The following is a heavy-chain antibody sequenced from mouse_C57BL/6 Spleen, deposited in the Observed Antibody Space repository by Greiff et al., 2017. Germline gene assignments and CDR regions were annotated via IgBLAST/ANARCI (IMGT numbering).Heavy chain of an antibody. CDR2: IRNKANNHAT. D-gene: IGHD2-3*01. CDR1: GFTFSDAW. J-gene: IGHJ3*01. Sequence: EVQGVESGGGLVQPGGSMKLSCAASGFTFSDAWMDWVRQSPEKGLEWVAEIRNKANNHATYYAESVKGRFTISRDDSKSSVYLQMNSLRAEDTGIYYCTRRLLQGAWFAYWGQGTLVTVSA. CDR3: TRRLLQGAWFAY. V-gene: IGHV6-6*01.